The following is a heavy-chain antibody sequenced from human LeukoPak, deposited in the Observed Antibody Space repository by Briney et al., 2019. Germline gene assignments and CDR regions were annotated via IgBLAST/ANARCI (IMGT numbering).Heavy chain of an antibody. Sequence: SETLSLTCAVYGGSFSGYYWSWIRQPPGKRLEWIGEINHSGSTNYNPSLKSRVTISVDTSKNQFSLKLSSVTAADTAVYYCARGGWLVPLFDYWDQGTLVTVSS. V-gene: IGHV4-34*01. J-gene: IGHJ4*02. D-gene: IGHD6-19*01. CDR1: GGSFSGYY. CDR3: ARGGWLVPLFDY. CDR2: INHSGST.